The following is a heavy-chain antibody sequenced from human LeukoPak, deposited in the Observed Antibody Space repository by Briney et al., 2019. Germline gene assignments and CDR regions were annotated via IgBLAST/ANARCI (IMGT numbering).Heavy chain of an antibody. J-gene: IGHJ4*02. CDR1: GFTFTSSA. V-gene: IGHV1-58*02. CDR2: IVVGSGNT. Sequence: SVKVSCKASGFTFTSSAMQWVRQARGQRLEWIGWIVVGSGNTNYAQKFQERVTITRDMSTSTAYMELSSLRSEDTAVYYCARARGYSYGSDYWGQGTLVTVSS. D-gene: IGHD5-18*01. CDR3: ARARGYSYGSDY.